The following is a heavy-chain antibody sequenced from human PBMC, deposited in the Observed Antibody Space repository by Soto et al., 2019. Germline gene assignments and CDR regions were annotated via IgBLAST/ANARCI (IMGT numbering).Heavy chain of an antibody. CDR2: ISYDGSVK. CDR3: AGEVASGY. V-gene: IGHV3-30*03. Sequence: QVQLVESGGAVVQPGRSLRLSCAASGFTFSSYGMHWVRQAPGKGLEWVAVISYDGSVKYYADSVKGRFTISRDNSKNTLYLQMTSLRAEDTAVYYCAGEVASGYWGQGPLVTVSS. D-gene: IGHD2-21*01. J-gene: IGHJ4*02. CDR1: GFTFSSYG.